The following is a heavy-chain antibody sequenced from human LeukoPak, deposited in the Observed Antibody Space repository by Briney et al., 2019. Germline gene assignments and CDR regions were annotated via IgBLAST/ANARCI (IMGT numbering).Heavy chain of an antibody. CDR3: AGGLVDCRSTSCYVSANNWFDP. V-gene: IGHV3-7*05. CDR2: ISQDGTKN. D-gene: IGHD2-2*01. J-gene: IGHJ5*02. Sequence: PGGSLRLSCAASGFVFRSNWMSWVRQAPGKGLEWVANISQDGTKNYYVDSVKGRFTISRDNAKNSLYLQMNSLRAEDTAVYYCAGGLVDCRSTSCYVSANNWFDPWGQGTLVTVSS. CDR1: GFVFRSNW.